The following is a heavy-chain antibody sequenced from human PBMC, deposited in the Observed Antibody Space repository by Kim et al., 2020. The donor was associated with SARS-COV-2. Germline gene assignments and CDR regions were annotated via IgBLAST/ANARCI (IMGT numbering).Heavy chain of an antibody. Sequence: GGSTTYDKKFTGGATMTSDTSTSTVYVELSSLRSEDTAVYYCARARGADYWGQGTLVTVSS. J-gene: IGHJ4*02. V-gene: IGHV1-46*01. CDR3: ARARGADY. CDR2: GGST.